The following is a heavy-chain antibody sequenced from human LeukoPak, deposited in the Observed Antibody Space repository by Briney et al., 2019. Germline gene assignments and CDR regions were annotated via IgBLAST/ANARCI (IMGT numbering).Heavy chain of an antibody. CDR3: ARGGGGYCSSTSCYEM. CDR1: GYTFTGYY. Sequence: ASVKVSCKASGYTFTGYYMHWVRQAPGQGLEWMGWINPNSGGTNYAQKFQGRVTMTRNTSISTAYMELSSLRSEDTAVYYCARGGGGYCSSTSCYEMWGQGTLVTVSS. D-gene: IGHD2-2*01. V-gene: IGHV1-2*02. J-gene: IGHJ4*02. CDR2: INPNSGGT.